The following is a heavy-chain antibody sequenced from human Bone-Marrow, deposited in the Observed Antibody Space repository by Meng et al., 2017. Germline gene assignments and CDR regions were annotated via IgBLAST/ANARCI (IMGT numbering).Heavy chain of an antibody. CDR1: GYTFTGYY. CDR2: INPNSGGT. CDR3: ARAGHSSSWYLYFDY. D-gene: IGHD6-13*01. V-gene: IGHV1-2*06. Sequence: ASVKISCKASGYTFTGYYMHWVRQAPGQGREWMGRINPNSGGTNYAQKFQGRVTMTRDTSISTAYMELSRLRADDTAVYYCARAGHSSSWYLYFDYWGQGTLVTVSS. J-gene: IGHJ4*02.